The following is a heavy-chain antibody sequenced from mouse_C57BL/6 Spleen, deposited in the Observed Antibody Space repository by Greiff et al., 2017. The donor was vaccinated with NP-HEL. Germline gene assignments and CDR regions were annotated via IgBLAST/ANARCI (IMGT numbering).Heavy chain of an antibody. D-gene: IGHD4-1*01. CDR1: GFTFSNYW. Sequence: EVNVVESGGGLVQPGGSMKLSCVASGFTFSNYWMNWVRQSPEKGLEWVAQIRLKSDNYATHYAESVKGRFTISRDDSKSSVYLQMNNLRAEDTGIYYCTLTGTKWYFDVWGTGTTVTVSS. CDR3: TLTGTKWYFDV. V-gene: IGHV6-3*01. CDR2: IRLKSDNYAT. J-gene: IGHJ1*03.